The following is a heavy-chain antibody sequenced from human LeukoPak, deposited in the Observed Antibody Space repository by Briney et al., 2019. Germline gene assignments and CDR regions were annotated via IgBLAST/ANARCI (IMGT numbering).Heavy chain of an antibody. CDR1: GHTFTSYY. Sequence: ASVKVSCRASGHTFTSYYMHWVRQAPGQGLEWMGIINPSGGSTSYAQKFQGRVTMTRDTSTSTVYMELSSLRSEDTAVYYCARERAPWLQPGTERRWFDPWGQGTLVTVSS. CDR3: ARERAPWLQPGTERRWFDP. V-gene: IGHV1-46*01. CDR2: INPSGGST. D-gene: IGHD5-24*01. J-gene: IGHJ5*02.